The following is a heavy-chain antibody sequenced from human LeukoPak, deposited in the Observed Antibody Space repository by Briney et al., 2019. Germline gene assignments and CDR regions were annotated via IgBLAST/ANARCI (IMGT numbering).Heavy chain of an antibody. V-gene: IGHV3-7*04. CDR1: GFTFSSYW. D-gene: IGHD3-22*01. J-gene: IGHJ4*02. CDR2: IMQDGSEK. CDR3: ARDRHYDTSGQYYFDY. Sequence: PGGSLRLSCAASGFTFSSYWMSWVRQAPGKGLEWVANIMQDGSEKYCVDSVKGRFTISRDNAKNSLYLQMNSLRAEDTAVYYCARDRHYDTSGQYYFDYWGQGTQVTVSS.